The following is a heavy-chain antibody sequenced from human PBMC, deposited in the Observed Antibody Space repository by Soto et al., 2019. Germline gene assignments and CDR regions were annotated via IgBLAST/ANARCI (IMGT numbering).Heavy chain of an antibody. V-gene: IGHV4-59*08. J-gene: IGHJ6*03. CDR2: IYYSGST. Sequence: SETLSLTCTVSGGSISSYYWSWIRQPPGKGLEWIGYIYYSGSTNYNPSLKSRVTISVDTSKNQFSLKLSSVTAADTAVYYCARRGEIVVAEWGYYYYYMDVWGKGTTVTVSS. D-gene: IGHD2-15*01. CDR3: ARRGEIVVAEWGYYYYYMDV. CDR1: GGSISSYY.